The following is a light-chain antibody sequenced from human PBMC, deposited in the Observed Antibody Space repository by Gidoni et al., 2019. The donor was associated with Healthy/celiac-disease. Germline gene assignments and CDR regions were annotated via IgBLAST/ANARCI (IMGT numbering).Light chain of an antibody. Sequence: EIVMTQSPATLSVSPGERATLSCRASQSVSSNLAWYQQKPGQAPRLLIYGASTRATGIPARFSGSGSGTEFTLTISSLKSEDFAVYYCQQYNNWPPLTFGGTKVEIK. CDR2: GAS. J-gene: IGKJ4*01. V-gene: IGKV3-15*01. CDR1: QSVSSN. CDR3: QQYNNWPPLT.